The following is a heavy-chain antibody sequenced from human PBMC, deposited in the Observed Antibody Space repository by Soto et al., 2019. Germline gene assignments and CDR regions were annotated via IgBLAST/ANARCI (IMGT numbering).Heavy chain of an antibody. CDR2: IIPIFGTA. D-gene: IGHD3-16*02. CDR3: ARDLIEEGYYYGMDV. V-gene: IGHV1-69*06. Sequence: SVEVSWRASGGTFISYAISWVRQAPGQGLEWMGGIIPIFGTANYAQKFQGRVTITADKSTSTAYMELSSLRSEDTAVYYCARDLIEEGYYYGMDVWGQGTTVTVSS. J-gene: IGHJ6*02. CDR1: GGTFISYA.